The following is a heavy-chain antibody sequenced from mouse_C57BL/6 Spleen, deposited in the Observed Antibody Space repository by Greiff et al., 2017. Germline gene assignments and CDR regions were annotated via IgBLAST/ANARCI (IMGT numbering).Heavy chain of an antibody. J-gene: IGHJ1*03. CDR1: GYTFTSYW. CDR3: ARGITTVVAHWYFDV. CDR2: IDPSDSYT. Sequence: VQLQQPGAELVKPGASVKLSCKASGYTFTSYWMQWVKQRPGQGLEWIGEIDPSDSYTNYNQKFKVKATLTVDTSSSTAYMQLSSLTSEDSAVYYCARGITTVVAHWYFDVWGTGTTVTVSS. D-gene: IGHD1-1*01. V-gene: IGHV1-50*01.